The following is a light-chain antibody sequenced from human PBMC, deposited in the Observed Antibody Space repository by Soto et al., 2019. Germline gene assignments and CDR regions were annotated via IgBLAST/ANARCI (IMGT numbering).Light chain of an antibody. CDR3: QQRSNWPPSVT. V-gene: IGKV3-11*01. CDR1: QSVSSY. J-gene: IGKJ3*01. CDR2: DAS. Sequence: EIVLTQSPATLSLSPGERATLSCRASQSVSSYLAWYQQKPGQAPRLLIYDASNRATGIPARFSGSGSGTDFTVTISSLEPEDFAVYYCQQRSNWPPSVTFGPGTKVDIK.